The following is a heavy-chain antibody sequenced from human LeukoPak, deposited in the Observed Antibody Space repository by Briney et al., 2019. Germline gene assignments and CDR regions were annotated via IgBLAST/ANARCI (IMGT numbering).Heavy chain of an antibody. D-gene: IGHD3-10*01. Sequence: PSETLSLTCTVSGGSISSYYWSWIRQPPGKGLEWIGYIYYSGSTNYNPSLKSRVTISVDTSKNQFPLKLSSVTAADTAVYYCARDTVRGGVLDYWGQGTLVTVSS. V-gene: IGHV4-59*12. CDR2: IYYSGST. CDR1: GGSISSYY. J-gene: IGHJ4*02. CDR3: ARDTVRGGVLDY.